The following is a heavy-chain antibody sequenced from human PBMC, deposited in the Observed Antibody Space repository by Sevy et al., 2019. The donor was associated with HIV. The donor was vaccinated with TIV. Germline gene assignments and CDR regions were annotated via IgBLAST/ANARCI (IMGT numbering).Heavy chain of an antibody. Sequence: SETLSLTCTVSGGSISSSSYYWGWIRQPPGKGLEWIGSIYYSGSTYYNPSLKSRVTISVDTSKNQFSLKLGSVTAADTAVYYCARQDIVVVPAATPPGGGTFDPWGQGTLVTVSS. CDR2: IYYSGST. J-gene: IGHJ5*02. V-gene: IGHV4-39*01. CDR3: ARQDIVVVPAATPPGGGTFDP. CDR1: GGSISSSSYY. D-gene: IGHD2-2*01.